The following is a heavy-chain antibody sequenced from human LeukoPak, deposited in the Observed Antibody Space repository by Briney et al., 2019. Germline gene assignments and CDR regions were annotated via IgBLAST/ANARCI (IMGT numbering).Heavy chain of an antibody. D-gene: IGHD3-3*01. CDR3: AREGRITIFGAGGFDP. Sequence: SETLSLTCTVSGGSIRSYYWSWIRQPPGKGLEWIGYIYYSGSTNYNPSLKSRVTISVDTSKNQFSLKLSSVTAADTAVYYCAREGRITIFGAGGFDPWGQGTLVTVSS. CDR1: GGSIRSYY. CDR2: IYYSGST. J-gene: IGHJ5*02. V-gene: IGHV4-59*12.